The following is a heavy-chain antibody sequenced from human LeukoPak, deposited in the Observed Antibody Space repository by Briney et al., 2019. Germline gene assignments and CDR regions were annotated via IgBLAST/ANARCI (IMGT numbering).Heavy chain of an antibody. CDR3: ATGLIVGATGAFDI. CDR1: GYTLTELS. J-gene: IGHJ3*02. V-gene: IGHV1-24*01. D-gene: IGHD1-26*01. Sequence: ASVKVSCKVSGYTLTELSMHWVRQAPGKGLEWMGGFDPEDGETIYAQKFQGRVTMTEDTSTDTAYMELSSLRSEDTAVYYCATGLIVGATGAFDIWGQGTMVTVSS. CDR2: FDPEDGET.